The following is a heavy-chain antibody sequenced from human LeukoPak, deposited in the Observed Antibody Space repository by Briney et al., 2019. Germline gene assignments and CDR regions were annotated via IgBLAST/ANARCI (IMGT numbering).Heavy chain of an antibody. Sequence: GASVKVSCKASGYTFTGYYMHWVRQAPGQGLEWMGWFNPDSGGTNYAQKFQGRVTMTRDTSISTAYMELSRLRSDDTAVYYCASSVRGVIKRVEYWGQGTLVTVSS. D-gene: IGHD3-10*01. V-gene: IGHV1-2*02. CDR1: GYTFTGYY. CDR3: ASSVRGVIKRVEY. J-gene: IGHJ4*02. CDR2: FNPDSGGT.